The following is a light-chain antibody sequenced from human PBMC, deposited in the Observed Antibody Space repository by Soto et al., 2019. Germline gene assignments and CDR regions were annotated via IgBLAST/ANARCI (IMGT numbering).Light chain of an antibody. Sequence: QSALTQPRSVSGSPGQSVTISCTGTSSDVGGYNSVSWYQHHPGKAPKLMIYDVTKRPSGVPDRFSGSKSGNTASLTISGLQAEDEADYYCCSYAGSRVAFGGGTKLTVL. J-gene: IGLJ2*01. CDR2: DVT. V-gene: IGLV2-11*01. CDR3: CSYAGSRVA. CDR1: SSDVGGYNS.